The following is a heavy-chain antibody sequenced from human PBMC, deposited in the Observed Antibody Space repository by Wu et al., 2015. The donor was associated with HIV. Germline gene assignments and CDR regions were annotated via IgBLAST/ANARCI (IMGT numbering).Heavy chain of an antibody. CDR2: IIPIFGTT. D-gene: IGHD3-10*01. V-gene: IGHV1-69*05. CDR1: GGTFSSYT. CDR3: ASSGVADIELVRYYYGMVR. Sequence: QVQLVQSGAEVKKPGSSVKVSCKASGGTFSSYTISWVRQAPGQGLEWMGGIIPIFGTTNYAQKFQGRVTITTDEATSTAYMELSSLRSEDTAVYYCASSGVADIELVRYYYGMVRRGPRDHGHRLL. J-gene: IGHJ6*02.